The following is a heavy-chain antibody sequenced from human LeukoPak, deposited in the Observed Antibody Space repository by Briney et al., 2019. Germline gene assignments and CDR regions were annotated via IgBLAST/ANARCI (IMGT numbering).Heavy chain of an antibody. D-gene: IGHD2-2*02. V-gene: IGHV3-11*04. CDR1: GFTFSDYY. CDR2: ISSSGSTI. CDR3: ARDFLPAAITAPDY. J-gene: IGHJ4*02. Sequence: PGGSLRLSCAASGFTFSDYYMSWIRQAPGKGLEWVSYISSSGSTIYYADSVKGRFTISRDNSKNTLYLQMNSLRAEDTAVYYCARDFLPAAITAPDYWGQGTLVTVSS.